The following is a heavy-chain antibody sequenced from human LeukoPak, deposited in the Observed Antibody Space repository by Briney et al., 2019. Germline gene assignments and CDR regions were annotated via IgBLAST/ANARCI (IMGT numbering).Heavy chain of an antibody. V-gene: IGHV3-11*01. D-gene: IGHD3-3*01. Sequence: GGSLRLSCAASGFTFSDYYMSWIRQAPGKGLEWVSYISSGSTIYYADSVKGRFTISRDNAKNSLYLQMNSLRAEDTAVYYCARDRAVFGVVIKSLDYWGQGTLVTVSS. CDR2: ISSGSTI. CDR1: GFTFSDYY. CDR3: ARDRAVFGVVIKSLDY. J-gene: IGHJ4*02.